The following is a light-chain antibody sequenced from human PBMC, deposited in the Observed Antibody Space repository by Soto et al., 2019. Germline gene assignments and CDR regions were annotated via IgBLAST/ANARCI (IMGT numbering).Light chain of an antibody. Sequence: DIVMTQSPLSLPVTPGEPAPISCRSSQSLLHSNGYNYLDWYLQKPGQSPHLLIYLGSNRASGVPDRFSGSGSGTDFTLKISRVEAEDVGVYYCMQALQTPPTFGGGTKVEIK. J-gene: IGKJ4*01. CDR1: QSLLHSNGYNY. CDR2: LGS. CDR3: MQALQTPPT. V-gene: IGKV2-28*01.